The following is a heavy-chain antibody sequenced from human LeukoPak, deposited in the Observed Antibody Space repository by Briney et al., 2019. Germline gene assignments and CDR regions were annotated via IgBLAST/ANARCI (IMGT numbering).Heavy chain of an antibody. D-gene: IGHD2-21*02. CDR1: GFSLGRYA. CDR2: ISGSSSTI. CDR3: ARVTDFDY. Sequence: GGSLRLSCAASGFSLGRYAMSWVRQAPGKGLEWVSIISGSSSTIYYADSVKGRFTISRDNAKNSLYLQMNSLRAEDTAVYYCARVTDFDYWGQGTLVTVSS. J-gene: IGHJ4*02. V-gene: IGHV3-48*04.